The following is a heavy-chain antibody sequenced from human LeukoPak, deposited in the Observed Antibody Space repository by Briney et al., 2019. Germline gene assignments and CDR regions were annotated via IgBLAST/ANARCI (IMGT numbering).Heavy chain of an antibody. CDR1: GFSLSTSGMR. Sequence: ESGPALVKPTQTLTLTCTFSGFSLSTSGMRVSWIRQPPGKALKWLARIDWDDAKFYSTSLKTRLTISKDTSKNQVVLTMTNMDPVDTATYYCARIYSRGPLFDYWGQGTLVTVSS. J-gene: IGHJ4*02. CDR3: ARIYSRGPLFDY. V-gene: IGHV2-70*04. CDR2: IDWDDAK. D-gene: IGHD2-15*01.